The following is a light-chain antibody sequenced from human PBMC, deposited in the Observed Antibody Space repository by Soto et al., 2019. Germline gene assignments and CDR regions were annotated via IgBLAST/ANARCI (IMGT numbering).Light chain of an antibody. CDR1: SFNIGSNT. J-gene: IGLJ2*01. CDR3: AAWDDSLNGVV. Sequence: QPVLTQPPSASGTPGQRVTISCSGSSFNIGSNTVNWYQQLPGTAPKLLIYSNNQRPSGVPDRFSGSKSGTSAALAISRLQSEYEADSYCAAWDDSLNGVVFGGVTKVTVL. CDR2: SNN. V-gene: IGLV1-44*01.